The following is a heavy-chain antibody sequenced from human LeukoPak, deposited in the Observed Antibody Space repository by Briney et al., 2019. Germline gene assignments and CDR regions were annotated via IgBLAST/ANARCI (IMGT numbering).Heavy chain of an antibody. Sequence: GGSLRLSCAASGFTFSDSAIHWIRQASGKGLEWVGRIRGKGFSDPPAYAASVKDRFTISRDDSESTAYLQMNSLKAEDTAVYYCTVPQSGGNWFDPWGPGTQVTVSS. CDR2: IRGKGFSDPP. J-gene: IGHJ5*02. D-gene: IGHD3-16*01. CDR1: GFTFSDSA. V-gene: IGHV3-73*01. CDR3: TVPQSGGNWFDP.